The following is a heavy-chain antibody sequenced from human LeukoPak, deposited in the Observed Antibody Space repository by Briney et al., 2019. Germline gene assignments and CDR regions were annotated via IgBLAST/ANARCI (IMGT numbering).Heavy chain of an antibody. J-gene: IGHJ4*02. CDR2: INPNSGGT. Sequence: RASVRVSCKASGYSFTNYYMHWVRQAPGQGLEWMGWINPNSGGTNYAQKFQGRVTMTRDTSISTAYMELSRLRSDDTAVYYCARRGPIQLWLNYWGQGTLVTVSS. D-gene: IGHD5-18*01. CDR1: GYSFTNYY. V-gene: IGHV1-2*02. CDR3: ARRGPIQLWLNY.